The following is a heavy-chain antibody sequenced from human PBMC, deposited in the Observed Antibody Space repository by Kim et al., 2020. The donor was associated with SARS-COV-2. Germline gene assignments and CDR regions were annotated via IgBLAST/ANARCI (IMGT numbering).Heavy chain of an antibody. V-gene: IGHV4-34*01. Sequence: SETLSLTCAVYGGSFSGYYWSWIRQPPGKGLEWIGEINHSGSTNYNPSLKSRGTISVDTSKNQFSLKLSSVPAADTAVYYCARGPQWLSGGDIWGQGTMVTVSS. CDR3: ARGPQWLSGGDI. D-gene: IGHD6-19*01. J-gene: IGHJ3*02. CDR1: GGSFSGYY. CDR2: INHSGST.